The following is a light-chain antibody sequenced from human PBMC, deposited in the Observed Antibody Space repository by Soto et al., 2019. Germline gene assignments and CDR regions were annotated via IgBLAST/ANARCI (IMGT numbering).Light chain of an antibody. V-gene: IGKV4-1*01. CDR2: WAS. CDR1: QSVFLTSNNKNY. Sequence: DIVMTQSPDSLAVSLGERATINCKSSQSVFLTSNNKNYLAWYQHKPGQPPKLLIYWASTRESGVPDRFSGSGSGTDFTLTISSLQAEDAAVYYCQQYYRSPWTFGQGTKVDIK. CDR3: QQYYRSPWT. J-gene: IGKJ1*01.